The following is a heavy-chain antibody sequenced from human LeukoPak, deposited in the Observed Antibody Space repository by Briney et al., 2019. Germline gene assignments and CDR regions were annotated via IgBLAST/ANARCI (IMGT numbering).Heavy chain of an antibody. Sequence: GGSLRLSCAASGFTFSSYAMSWVRQAPGKGLEWVSAISGSGGSTYYADSVKGRFTISRDNSKNTLYLQMNSLRAGDTAVYYCAKGPDSSGYQNYWGQGTLVTVSS. V-gene: IGHV3-23*01. CDR3: AKGPDSSGYQNY. D-gene: IGHD3-22*01. CDR1: GFTFSSYA. CDR2: ISGSGGST. J-gene: IGHJ4*02.